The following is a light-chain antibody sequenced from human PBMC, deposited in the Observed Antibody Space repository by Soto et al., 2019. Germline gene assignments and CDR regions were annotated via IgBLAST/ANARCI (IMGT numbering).Light chain of an antibody. CDR2: EDN. V-gene: IGLV6-57*01. Sequence: NFMLTQPHSVSDSPGKTVTISCTRSSGSIASNYVQWFQQRPGSSPTTVIYEDNQRPSGVPDRFSGSIDRSSNSASLTISGLKTEDEADYYCQSYDNSNQEVIFGGGTQLTVL. CDR3: QSYDNSNQEVI. CDR1: SGSIASNY. J-gene: IGLJ2*01.